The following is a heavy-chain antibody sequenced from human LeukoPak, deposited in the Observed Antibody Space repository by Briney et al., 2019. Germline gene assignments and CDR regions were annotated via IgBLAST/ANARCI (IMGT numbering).Heavy chain of an antibody. J-gene: IGHJ3*02. D-gene: IGHD3-22*01. CDR1: GFIFSSYG. CDR3: AKDGLNYYDSSGYYYAFDI. CDR2: IWYDGSNK. Sequence: PGGSLRLSCAASGFIFSSYGMHWVRQAPGKGLEWVAVIWYDGSNKYYADSVKGRFTISRDNSKNTLYLQMNSLRAEDTAVYYCAKDGLNYYDSSGYYYAFDIWGQGTMVTVSS. V-gene: IGHV3-33*06.